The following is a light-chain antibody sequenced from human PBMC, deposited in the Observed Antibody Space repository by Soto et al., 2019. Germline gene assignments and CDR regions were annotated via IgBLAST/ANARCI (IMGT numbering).Light chain of an antibody. V-gene: IGKV3-20*01. Sequence: PGERATLSCRASQSVDSSYFSWYHHKPGQAPRLLIYATSSRATGIPDRFSGSGSGTDFTLTISRLEPEDFAVYYCQRYGASSFTFGQGTNLEIK. CDR3: QRYGASSFT. CDR2: ATS. CDR1: QSVDSSY. J-gene: IGKJ2*01.